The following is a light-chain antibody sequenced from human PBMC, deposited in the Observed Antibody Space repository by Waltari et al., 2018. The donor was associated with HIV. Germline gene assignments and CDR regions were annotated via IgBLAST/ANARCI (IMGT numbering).Light chain of an antibody. V-gene: IGKV1-9*01. CDR2: GAS. Sequence: DIQLTQSPSFLSASVGDRVTITCRASQGINSYLAWYQQKPGTAPNLLIYGASTLQGGVPSRFSGSGSGTEFTLTISSLEPEDCAVYYCQQYIGSPRTFGQGTKVELK. CDR1: QGINSY. J-gene: IGKJ1*01. CDR3: QQYIGSPRT.